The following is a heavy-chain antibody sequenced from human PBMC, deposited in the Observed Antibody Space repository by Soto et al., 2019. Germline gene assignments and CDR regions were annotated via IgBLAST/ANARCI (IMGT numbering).Heavy chain of an antibody. J-gene: IGHJ4*02. Sequence: SETLSLTCAVSGGSISSGGYSWSWIRQPPGKGLEWIGYIYYSGSTYYNPSLKSRVTISVDTSKNQFSLKLSSVTAADTAVYYCARGVVEGVTTNFDYWGQGTLVTVSS. CDR3: ARGVVEGVTTNFDY. CDR1: GGSISSGGYS. CDR2: IYYSGST. V-gene: IGHV4-30-2*03. D-gene: IGHD1-1*01.